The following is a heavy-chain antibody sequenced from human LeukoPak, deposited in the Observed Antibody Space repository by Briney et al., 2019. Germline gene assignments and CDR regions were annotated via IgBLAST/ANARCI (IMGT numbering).Heavy chain of an antibody. CDR2: ISYDGSNK. CDR1: GFTFSSYG. V-gene: IGHV3-30*18. J-gene: IGHJ4*02. Sequence: PGRSLRLSCAASGFTFSSYGMHWDRQAPGKGLEWVAVISYDGSNKYYADSVKGRFTISRDNSKNTLYLQMNSLRAEDTAVYYCAKDQGYFDYWGQGTLVTVSS. CDR3: AKDQGYFDY.